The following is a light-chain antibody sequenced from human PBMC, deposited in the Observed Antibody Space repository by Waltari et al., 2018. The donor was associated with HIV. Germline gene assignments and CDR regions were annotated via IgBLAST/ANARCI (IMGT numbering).Light chain of an antibody. CDR2: EVS. Sequence: QSALTQPPSASGSPGQSVTISCTGTSSDVGGYNYVSWYQQHPGKAPKLMIYEVSKRLSGVPDRCSGSKSGNTAALTVAGLQPEDEADYYCSSYAGSNNFVVGTGTKVTVL. V-gene: IGLV2-8*01. J-gene: IGLJ1*01. CDR3: SSYAGSNNFV. CDR1: SSDVGGYNY.